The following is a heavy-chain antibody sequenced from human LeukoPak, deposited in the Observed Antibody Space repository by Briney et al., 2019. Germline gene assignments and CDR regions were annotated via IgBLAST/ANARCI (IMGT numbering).Heavy chain of an antibody. D-gene: IGHD6-19*01. CDR1: GDTLGNYA. Sequence: ASVKVSCKASGDTLGNYAITWVRQAPGQGLEWMGWINPNSGGTNYAQKFQGRVTMTRDTSISTAYMELSRLRSDDTAVYYCARGQHSTGWDGDYCYYMDVWGKGTTVTVSS. CDR3: ARGQHSTGWDGDYCYYMDV. CDR2: INPNSGGT. V-gene: IGHV1-2*02. J-gene: IGHJ6*03.